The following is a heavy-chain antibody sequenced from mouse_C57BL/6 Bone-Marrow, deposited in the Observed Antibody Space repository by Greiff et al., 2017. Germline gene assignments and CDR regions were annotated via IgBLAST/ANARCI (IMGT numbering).Heavy chain of an antibody. CDR3: ARSSPLMWYFDV. CDR1: GFSLSTSGMG. V-gene: IGHV8-12*01. Sequence: QVTLQVSGPGILQSSQTLSLTCSFSGFSLSTSGMGVSWIRQPSGKGLEWLAHIYWDDDKRYNPSLKSRLTISKDTSRNQVFLKITSVDTADTATYYCARSSPLMWYFDVWGTGTTVTVSS. CDR2: IYWDDDK. D-gene: IGHD6-1*01. J-gene: IGHJ1*03.